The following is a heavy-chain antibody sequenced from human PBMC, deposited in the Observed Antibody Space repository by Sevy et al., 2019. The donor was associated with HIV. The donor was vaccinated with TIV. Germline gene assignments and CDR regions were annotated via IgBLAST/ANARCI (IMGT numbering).Heavy chain of an antibody. Sequence: GGSLRLSCAASGFTFSSYAMSWVRQAPGKGLEWVAVMWFDGSKTYYADSVKGRFTISRDIAKNTLHLQMNSLRAEDTAVYYCARDLEFYDYGDYGPAFMPDYWGQGTLVTVSS. V-gene: IGHV3-33*08. D-gene: IGHD4-17*01. CDR1: GFTFSSYA. CDR2: MWFDGSKT. CDR3: ARDLEFYDYGDYGPAFMPDY. J-gene: IGHJ4*02.